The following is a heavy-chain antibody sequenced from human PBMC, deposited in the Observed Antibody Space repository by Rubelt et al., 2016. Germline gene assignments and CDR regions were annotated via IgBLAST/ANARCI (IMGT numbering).Heavy chain of an antibody. Sequence: GGSLRLSCVASGFTFSSYWMHWVRQAPGKGLVWVSRINSDGSNTNYADSVKGRFTISRDNAKNTLYLQMNTLRAEDTAVYYCARSMSTVTENPLFDYWGQGTLVTVSS. CDR1: GFTFSSYW. D-gene: IGHD4-17*01. CDR3: ARSMSTVTENPLFDY. J-gene: IGHJ4*02. CDR2: INSDGSNT. V-gene: IGHV3-74*01.